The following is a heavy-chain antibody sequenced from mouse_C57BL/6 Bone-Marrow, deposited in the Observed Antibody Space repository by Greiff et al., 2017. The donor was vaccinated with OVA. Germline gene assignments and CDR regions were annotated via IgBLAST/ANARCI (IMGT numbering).Heavy chain of an antibody. Sequence: QVKLQQPGAELVRPGTSVKLSCKASGYTFTSYWMHWVKQRPGQGLEWIGVIDPSDSYTNYNQKFKGKATLTVDTSSSTAYMQLSSLTSEDSAVYYCARYAPSFDYWGQGTTLTVSS. J-gene: IGHJ2*01. CDR3: ARYAPSFDY. CDR1: GYTFTSYW. V-gene: IGHV1-59*01. CDR2: IDPSDSYT.